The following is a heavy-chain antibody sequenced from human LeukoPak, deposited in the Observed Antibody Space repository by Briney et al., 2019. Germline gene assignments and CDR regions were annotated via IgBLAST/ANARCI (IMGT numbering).Heavy chain of an antibody. V-gene: IGHV3-23*01. CDR2: ISGSGGST. J-gene: IGHJ4*02. CDR3: AKGGIYYYDISGYFFDY. Sequence: GGSLRLSCGASGFTFTSYAMSWVRQAPGKGLEWVSGISGSGGSTYYAESVKGRFTISRDISNNTLYLQMNSLRAEDTAVYYCAKGGIYYYDISGYFFDYWGRGTLVTVSS. CDR1: GFTFTSYA. D-gene: IGHD3-22*01.